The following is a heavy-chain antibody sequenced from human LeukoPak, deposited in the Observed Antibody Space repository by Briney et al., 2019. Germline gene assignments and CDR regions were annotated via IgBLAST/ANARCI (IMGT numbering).Heavy chain of an antibody. D-gene: IGHD2-21*02. CDR2: IYTSGGT. V-gene: IGHV4-4*07. Sequence: PSETLSLTCTVSGGSISSYYWSWIRQPAGKGLEWIGRIYTSGGTNYNPSLKSRVTMSVDTSKNQFSLKLSSVTAADTAVYYCARLDVTAISDAFDIWGQGTMVTVSS. CDR1: GGSISSYY. J-gene: IGHJ3*02. CDR3: ARLDVTAISDAFDI.